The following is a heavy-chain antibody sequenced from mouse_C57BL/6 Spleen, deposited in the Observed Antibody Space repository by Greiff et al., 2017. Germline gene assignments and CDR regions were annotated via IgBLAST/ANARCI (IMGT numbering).Heavy chain of an antibody. CDR3: ASAPITTVVGDASDY. Sequence: QVQLQQSGAELVKPGASVKISCKASGYAFSSYWMNWVKQRPGKGLEWIGQIYPGDGDTNYNGKFKGKATLTADKSSSTAYMQLSSLPSEDSAVYFGASAPITTVVGDASDYWGQGTSVTVSS. CDR2: IYPGDGDT. CDR1: GYAFSSYW. D-gene: IGHD1-1*01. J-gene: IGHJ4*01. V-gene: IGHV1-80*01.